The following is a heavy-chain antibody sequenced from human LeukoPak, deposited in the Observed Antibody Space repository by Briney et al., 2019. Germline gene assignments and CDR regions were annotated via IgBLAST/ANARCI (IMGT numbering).Heavy chain of an antibody. CDR2: ISAYNGNT. D-gene: IGHD4-17*01. V-gene: IGHV1-18*01. J-gene: IGHJ3*02. Sequence: VASVKVSCKASGYTFTSYGISWVRQASGQGLEWMGWISAYNGNTSYAQKLQGRVTMTTDTSTSTAYMELRSLRSDDTAVYYCARDPTVTESDAFDIWGQGTMVTVSS. CDR3: ARDPTVTESDAFDI. CDR1: GYTFTSYG.